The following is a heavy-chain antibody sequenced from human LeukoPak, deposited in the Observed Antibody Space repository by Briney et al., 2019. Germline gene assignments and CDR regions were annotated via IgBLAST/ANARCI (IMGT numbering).Heavy chain of an antibody. D-gene: IGHD3-3*01. CDR2: ISSSSSYI. CDR1: GFTFSSYS. V-gene: IGHV3-21*01. CDR3: ARGDFWSGSMFDP. J-gene: IGHJ5*02. Sequence: GGSLRLSCAASGFTFSSYSMNWVRQAPGKGLEWVSSISSSSSYIYYADSVKGRFTISRDNAKNSLYLQVNSLRAEDTAVYYCARGDFWSGSMFDPWGQGTLVTVSS.